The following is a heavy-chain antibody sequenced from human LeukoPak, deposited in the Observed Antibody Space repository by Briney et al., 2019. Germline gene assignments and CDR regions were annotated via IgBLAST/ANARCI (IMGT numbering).Heavy chain of an antibody. CDR2: ISYDGSNK. CDR3: AKDRFLYSSGALGY. J-gene: IGHJ4*02. D-gene: IGHD6-19*01. CDR1: GFTFSSYG. Sequence: GRSLRLSCAASGFTFSSYGMHWVRQAPGKGLEWVAVISYDGSNKYYADSVKGRFTISRDNSKNTLYLQMNSLRAGDTAVYYCAKDRFLYSSGALGYLGQGTLVTVSS. V-gene: IGHV3-30*18.